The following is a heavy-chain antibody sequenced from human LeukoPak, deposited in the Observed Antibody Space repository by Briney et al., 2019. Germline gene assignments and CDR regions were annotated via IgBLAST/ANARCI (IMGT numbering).Heavy chain of an antibody. Sequence: ASVKVSCKASGYTFTSYGISWERQAPGQGLEWMGWISAYNGNTNYAQKLQGRVTMTTDTSTSTAYMELRSLRSDDTAVYYCARSYSSSWHLDFDYWGQGTLSPSPQ. CDR2: ISAYNGNT. CDR1: GYTFTSYG. J-gene: IGHJ4*02. V-gene: IGHV1-18*01. D-gene: IGHD6-13*01. CDR3: ARSYSSSWHLDFDY.